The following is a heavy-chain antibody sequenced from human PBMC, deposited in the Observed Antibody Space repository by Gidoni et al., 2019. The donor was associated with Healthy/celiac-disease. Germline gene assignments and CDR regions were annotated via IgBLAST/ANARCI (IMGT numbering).Heavy chain of an antibody. D-gene: IGHD3-10*01. J-gene: IGHJ3*02. Sequence: EMQLVESGGGLVQPGGSLRLSCAASGFTCRSYEMNWVRQAPGKGLEWVAYISSSGITIYYADSVKGLFTISRDNVKNSLYLQMNSLRAEDTAVYYCARDPGVQGEGAFDIWGQGTMVTVSS. CDR1: GFTCRSYE. CDR3: ARDPGVQGEGAFDI. CDR2: ISSSGITI. V-gene: IGHV3-48*03.